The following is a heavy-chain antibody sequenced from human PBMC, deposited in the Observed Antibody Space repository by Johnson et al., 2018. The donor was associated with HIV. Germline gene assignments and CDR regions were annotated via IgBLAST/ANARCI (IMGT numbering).Heavy chain of an antibody. V-gene: IGHV3-30*02. CDR2: TAHDEGIT. J-gene: IGHJ3*02. D-gene: IGHD6-19*01. CDR1: GFTFANYG. CDR3: AKDDNLGVWYSDAFDI. Sequence: QVQLVESGGGVVQPGESLRLSCAASGFTFANYGMHWVRQAPGKGLAWVAFTAHDEGITHYADSVKGRFTMSRDNSKSTLNLKMNSLRAEDTAIYYCAKDDNLGVWYSDAFDIWGQGTMVTVSS.